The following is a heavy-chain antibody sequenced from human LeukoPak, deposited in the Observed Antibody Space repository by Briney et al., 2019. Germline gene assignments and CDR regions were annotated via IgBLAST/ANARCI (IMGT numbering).Heavy chain of an antibody. D-gene: IGHD4-17*01. J-gene: IGHJ6*02. CDR3: ARYRYDYGDYFPLQSYYYYSMDV. CDR2: IYPGGSDT. Sequence: GESLKISCKGSGYSFTSYWIGWVRQMPGKGLEWMGIIYPGGSDTRYSPSFQGQVTISADKSISTAYLQWSSLEASDTAMYYCARYRYDYGDYFPLQSYYYYSMDVWGQGTTVTVSS. V-gene: IGHV5-51*01. CDR1: GYSFTSYW.